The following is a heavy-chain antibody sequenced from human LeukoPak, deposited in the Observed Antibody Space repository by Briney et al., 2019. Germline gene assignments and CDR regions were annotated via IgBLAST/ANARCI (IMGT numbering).Heavy chain of an antibody. CDR1: GFTFSGYA. CDR2: ISGSGGST. V-gene: IGHV3-23*01. Sequence: PGGSLRLSCAASGFTFSGYAMSWVRQAPGKGLQWVSTISGSGGSTYYADSVKGRFTISRDNSKNTLYLQMNSLRAEDTAVYYCARRPGLERYYFDYWGQGTLVTVSS. CDR3: ARRPGLERYYFDY. D-gene: IGHD1-1*01. J-gene: IGHJ4*02.